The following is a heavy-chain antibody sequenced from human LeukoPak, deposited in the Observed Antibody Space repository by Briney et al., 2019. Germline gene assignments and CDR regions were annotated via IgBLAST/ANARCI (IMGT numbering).Heavy chain of an antibody. D-gene: IGHD5-18*01. CDR1: GYTFTSYG. CDR2: ISAHNGNT. Sequence: ASVKVSCKASGYTFTSYGISWVRQAPGQGLEWMGWISAHNGNTNYAQKLQGRVTMTTDTSTSTAYMELRSLRSDDTAVYYCASWGYSYGYEGWFDPWGQGTLVTVSS. CDR3: ASWGYSYGYEGWFDP. J-gene: IGHJ5*02. V-gene: IGHV1-18*01.